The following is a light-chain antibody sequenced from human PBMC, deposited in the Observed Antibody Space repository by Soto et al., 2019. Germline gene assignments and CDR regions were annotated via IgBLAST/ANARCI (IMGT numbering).Light chain of an antibody. CDR1: SSNIGSNT. CDR3: AAWDDSLNGYV. V-gene: IGLV1-44*01. CDR2: NNN. J-gene: IGLJ1*01. Sequence: QSVLTQQPSASGTPGQRVTISCSGSSSNIGSNTVNWYQQLPGTAPKLLIYNNNQRPSGVPDRFSGSKSGTSASLAISGLQSEDEADYYCAAWDDSLNGYVFGTGTKLTVL.